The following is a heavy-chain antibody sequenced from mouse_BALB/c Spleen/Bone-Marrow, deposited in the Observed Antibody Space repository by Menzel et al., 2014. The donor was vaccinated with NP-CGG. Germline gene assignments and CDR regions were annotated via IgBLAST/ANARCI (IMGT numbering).Heavy chain of an antibody. V-gene: IGHV3-2*02. CDR2: ISYSGST. CDR1: GSSITSDYA. Sequence: EVKLQESGPGLVKPSQSLSLTCTVTGSSITSDYAWNWIRQFPGNKLEWMGYISYSGSTSYNPSLKSRISITRDTSKNQFFLQLNSVTTEDTATYYCARGGARATGWFAYWGQGTLVTVSA. J-gene: IGHJ3*01. CDR3: ARGGARATGWFAY. D-gene: IGHD3-1*01.